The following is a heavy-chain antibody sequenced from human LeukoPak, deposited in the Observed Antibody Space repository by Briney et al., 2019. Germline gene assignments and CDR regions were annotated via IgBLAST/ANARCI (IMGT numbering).Heavy chain of an antibody. Sequence: GGSLRLPCASSGFTFSSNSWNWVRQAPGKGLEWVSSISSSSNYIHYADSVKGRFTISRDNAKNSLYLQMNSLRVEDTAVYYCAQGMAAAVTHGFDLWGPGTMVIVSS. CDR1: GFTFSSNS. CDR3: AQGMAAAVTHGFDL. D-gene: IGHD6-13*01. J-gene: IGHJ3*01. CDR2: ISSSSNYI. V-gene: IGHV3-21*01.